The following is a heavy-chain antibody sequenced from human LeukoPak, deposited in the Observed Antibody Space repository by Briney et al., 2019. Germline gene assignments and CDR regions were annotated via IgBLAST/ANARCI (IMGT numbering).Heavy chain of an antibody. CDR3: ARSISGTRSKFDC. V-gene: IGHV4-59*08. Sequence: PSETLSLTCTVSGASITSYYWSWIRQPPGKGLEWIGYIYYSGSTTYKPSLKSRVTISVDTSKNQFSLKLSSVTAADTAVYYCARSISGTRSKFDCWGQGTLVTVSS. D-gene: IGHD1/OR15-1a*01. CDR2: IYYSGST. CDR1: GASITSYY. J-gene: IGHJ5*01.